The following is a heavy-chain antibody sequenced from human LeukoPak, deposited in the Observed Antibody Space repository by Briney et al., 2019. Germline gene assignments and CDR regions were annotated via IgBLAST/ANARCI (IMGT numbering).Heavy chain of an antibody. CDR2: INNDGTTT. CDR1: GFTFSNHW. V-gene: IGHV3-74*01. CDR3: ATRDWFDS. J-gene: IGHJ5*01. Sequence: GGTLRLSCAVSGFTFSNHWMHWVRQVPGKGLVWVSRINNDGTTTSYADSVKGRFTVSRDNAKNTLFLQMNSLRADDTAVYYCATRDWFDSWGQGTLVTVSS.